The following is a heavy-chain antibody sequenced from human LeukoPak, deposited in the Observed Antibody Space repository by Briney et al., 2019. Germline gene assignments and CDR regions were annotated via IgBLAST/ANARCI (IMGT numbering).Heavy chain of an antibody. CDR1: GGSISSYY. Sequence: SETLSLTCTVSGGSISSYYWSWIRQPAGKGLEWIGRTYTSGSTNYNPSLKSLVTMSVDTSKNQFSLKLSSVTAADTAVYYCARDRRSGSVYYYYYYMDVWGKGTTVTISS. CDR3: ARDRRSGSVYYYYYYMDV. CDR2: TYTSGST. V-gene: IGHV4-4*07. D-gene: IGHD1-26*01. J-gene: IGHJ6*03.